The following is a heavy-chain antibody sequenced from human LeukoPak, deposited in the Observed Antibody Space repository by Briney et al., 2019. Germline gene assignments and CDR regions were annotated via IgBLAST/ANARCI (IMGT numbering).Heavy chain of an antibody. D-gene: IGHD3-10*01. CDR3: ARESGDYGSADMPGYYYYMDV. Sequence: GGSLRLSCEVSGFTFSRHSMSWVRQAPGKGLEWVAKIKEDGTEKYYVGSVEGRFTISRDNARNTLFLQMNSLRVEDAAVYFCARESGDYGSADMPGYYYYMDVWAKGTTVIVSS. V-gene: IGHV3-7*01. CDR2: IKEDGTEK. CDR1: GFTFSRHS. J-gene: IGHJ6*03.